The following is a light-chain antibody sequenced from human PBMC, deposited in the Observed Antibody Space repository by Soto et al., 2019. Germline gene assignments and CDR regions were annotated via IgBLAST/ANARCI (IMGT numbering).Light chain of an antibody. CDR3: QQGHNWPLT. V-gene: IGKV3-15*01. CDR2: SAS. CDR1: QSISTE. Sequence: EIAMTQSPATLSVSPGERATLSCRASQSISTELAWYQQIPGQPPRLLIYSASTRATGVPAQFTGSVSGSEFTLTISGLQSEDFAIYYCQQGHNWPLTFGQGTRLEI. J-gene: IGKJ2*01.